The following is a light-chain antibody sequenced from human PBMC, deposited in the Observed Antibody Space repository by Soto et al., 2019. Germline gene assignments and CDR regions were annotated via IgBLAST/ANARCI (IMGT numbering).Light chain of an antibody. CDR1: QTIYSY. Sequence: IQMTQSPSTLTASVGEAVTISCRATQTIYSYLAWYQQKPGKPPNLLIYAASTLQSGVPSRFNGSGSGTEVTLTITALQSEDAATYYCHQNFNYPRTFGQGTRWIS. CDR3: HQNFNYPRT. V-gene: IGKV1-8*01. J-gene: IGKJ1*01. CDR2: AAS.